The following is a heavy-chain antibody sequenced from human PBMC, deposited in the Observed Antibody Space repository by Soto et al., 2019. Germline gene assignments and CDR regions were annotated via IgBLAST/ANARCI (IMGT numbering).Heavy chain of an antibody. CDR1: GFTFSNAW. CDR2: IKSKTDGGTT. D-gene: IGHD3-3*01. J-gene: IGHJ6*02. CDR3: TGEIFGVVIIGYYYYGMDV. Sequence: LRLSCAASGFTFSNAWMSWVRQAPGKGLEWVGRIKSKTDGGTTDYAAPVKGRFTISRDDSKNTLYLQMNSLKTEDTAVYYCTGEIFGVVIIGYYYYGMDVWGQGTTVTVSS. V-gene: IGHV3-15*01.